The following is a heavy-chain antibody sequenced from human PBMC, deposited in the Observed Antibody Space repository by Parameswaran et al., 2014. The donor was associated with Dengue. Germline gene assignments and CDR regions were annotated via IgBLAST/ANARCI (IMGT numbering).Heavy chain of an antibody. J-gene: IGHJ5*02. Sequence: WIRQPPGKGLEWVATIKQDGSGKYYVDSVKGRFTISRDNAKNSLYLQMSSLRVEDTAVYYCARVCNGDYDLNWFDPWGQGTLVTVSS. V-gene: IGHV3-7*01. CDR2: IKQDGSGK. CDR3: ARVCNGDYDLNWFDP. D-gene: IGHD5-12*01.